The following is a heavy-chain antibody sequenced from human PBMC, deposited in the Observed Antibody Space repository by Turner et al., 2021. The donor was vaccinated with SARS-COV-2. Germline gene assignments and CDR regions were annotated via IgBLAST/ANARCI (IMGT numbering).Heavy chain of an antibody. D-gene: IGHD2-15*01. V-gene: IGHV4-30-4*01. Sequence: QVQLQESGPGLVQPSQTLSPTCTVSGGSISSYDYYWRWIRQPPGKGLEWIGYIYFSGSTYYNPSLKSRVTISVDTSKNQFSLKLSSVTAADTAVYYCARVSGDCSGGSCAPFDYWGQGTLLTVSS. CDR2: IYFSGST. CDR1: GGSISSYDYY. J-gene: IGHJ4*02. CDR3: ARVSGDCSGGSCAPFDY.